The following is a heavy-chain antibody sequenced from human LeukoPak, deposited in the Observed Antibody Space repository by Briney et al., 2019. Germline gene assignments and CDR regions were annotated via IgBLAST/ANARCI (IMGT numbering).Heavy chain of an antibody. Sequence: PSETLSLTCTVSGGSISSSSYYWSWIRQPPGKGLEWIGAINHSGSTNYNPSLKSRVTISVDTSKNQFSLKLSSVTAADTAVYYCARFFEATASYYYYYYMDVWGKGTTVTVSS. CDR1: GGSISSSSYY. D-gene: IGHD5-12*01. CDR2: INHSGST. J-gene: IGHJ6*03. V-gene: IGHV4-39*07. CDR3: ARFFEATASYYYYYYMDV.